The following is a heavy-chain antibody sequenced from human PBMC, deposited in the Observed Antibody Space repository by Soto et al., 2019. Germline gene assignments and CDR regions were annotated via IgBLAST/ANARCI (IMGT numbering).Heavy chain of an antibody. D-gene: IGHD6-13*01. CDR3: AREGAYSSSFDY. V-gene: IGHV1-2*04. J-gene: IGHJ4*02. CDR1: GYTFTGYY. Sequence: ASVKGSCKASGYTFTGYYMHWVRQAPGQGLEWMGWINPNSGGTNYAQKFQGWVTMTRDTSISTAYMELSRLRSDDTAVYYCAREGAYSSSFDYWGQGTLVTVSS. CDR2: INPNSGGT.